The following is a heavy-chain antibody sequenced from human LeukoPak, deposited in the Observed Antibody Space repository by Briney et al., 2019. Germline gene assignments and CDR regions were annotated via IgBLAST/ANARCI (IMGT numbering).Heavy chain of an antibody. CDR1: GGTFSSYA. V-gene: IGHV1-69*05. Sequence: ASVKVSCKASGGTFSSYAISWVRQAPGQGLEWMGRSIPIFGTANYAQKFQGRVKITNDESTSTAYMELSSLRSEDTAVYYCATVKRAYSSSFDPWGQGTLVTVSS. D-gene: IGHD6-6*01. CDR3: ATVKRAYSSSFDP. J-gene: IGHJ5*02. CDR2: SIPIFGTA.